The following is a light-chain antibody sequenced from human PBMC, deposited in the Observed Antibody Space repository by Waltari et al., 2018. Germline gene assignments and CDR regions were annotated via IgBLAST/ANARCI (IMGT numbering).Light chain of an antibody. J-gene: IGLJ3*02. V-gene: IGLV1-40*01. CDR1: SSNIGAGHD. CDR2: GNN. Sequence: QSVLTQPTSVSGAPGQRVTISCTGSSSNIGAGHDVHWYQAFPGTAPKLLLYGNNNRPSGVPDRVSGSKSGSPASLAINGLQAEDEADYYCQSFDNNLSGGVVFGGGTKVTVL. CDR3: QSFDNNLSGGVV.